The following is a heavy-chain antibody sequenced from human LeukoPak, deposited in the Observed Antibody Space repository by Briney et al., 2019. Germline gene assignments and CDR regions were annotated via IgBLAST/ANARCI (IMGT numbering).Heavy chain of an antibody. CDR2: ICANDGNT. CDR3: AKRSGSYHFDY. J-gene: IGHJ4*02. Sequence: GGSLRLSCAASGLTFRNYAMSWVRQAPGKGLEWVSVICANDGNTYYADAVKGRFTISRDNSKDTLYLQMDSLRAEDTAVYYCAKRSGSYHFDYWGQGTLVTVSS. V-gene: IGHV3-23*01. CDR1: GLTFRNYA. D-gene: IGHD1-26*01.